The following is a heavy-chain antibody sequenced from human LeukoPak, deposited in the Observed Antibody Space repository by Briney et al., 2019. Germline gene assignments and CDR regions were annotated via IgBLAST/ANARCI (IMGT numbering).Heavy chain of an antibody. CDR3: AKTGVVVAAPFDY. CDR2: IYSGGST. D-gene: IGHD2-15*01. Sequence: GGSLRLSCAASGFTVSSNYMSWVRQAPGKGLEWVSVIYSGGSTYYADSVKGRFTISRDNSKNTLYLQMNSLRAEDTAVYYCAKTGVVVAAPFDYWGQGTLVTVSS. V-gene: IGHV3-53*05. J-gene: IGHJ4*02. CDR1: GFTVSSNY.